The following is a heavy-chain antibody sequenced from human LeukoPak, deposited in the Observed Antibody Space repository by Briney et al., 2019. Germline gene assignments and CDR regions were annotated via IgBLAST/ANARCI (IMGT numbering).Heavy chain of an antibody. D-gene: IGHD3-10*01. CDR1: GFTVSNNY. CDR3: ASYSS. V-gene: IGHV3-66*01. CDR2: TYSGGST. Sequence: GGSLRLSCAASGFTVSNNYMNWVRQAPGKGLEWVSVTYSGGSTYYTDSVKGRFTISRDNFRNTLYLQMNSLRAEDTAVYYCASYSSWGQGTLVTVSS. J-gene: IGHJ4*02.